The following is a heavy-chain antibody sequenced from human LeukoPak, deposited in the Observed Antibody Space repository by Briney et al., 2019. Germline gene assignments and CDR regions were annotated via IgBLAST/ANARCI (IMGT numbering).Heavy chain of an antibody. CDR3: ARGPNRYSSGWYYFDS. CDR2: VYYSGST. D-gene: IGHD6-19*01. Sequence: SETLSLTCTVSGGSLTNYYWSWIRQPPGKGLEWIGYVYYSGSTKYNPSLESRVTLSIDTSKSQFSLRVKSVTTADTAVYYSARGPNRYSSGWYYFDSWGQGTLVTVSS. CDR1: GGSLTNYY. J-gene: IGHJ4*02. V-gene: IGHV4-59*01.